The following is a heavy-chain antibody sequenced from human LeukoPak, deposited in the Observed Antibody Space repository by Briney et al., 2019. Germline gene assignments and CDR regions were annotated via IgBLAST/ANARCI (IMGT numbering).Heavy chain of an antibody. CDR3: ARVIAAAGTFTSAYDY. J-gene: IGHJ4*02. V-gene: IGHV3-21*01. CDR1: GFTFSSYS. D-gene: IGHD6-13*01. CDR2: ISSSSSYI. Sequence: GGSLRLSCAASGFTFSSYSMNWVRQAPGKGLEWFSSISSSSSYIYYADSVKGRFTISRDNAKNSLYLQMNSLRAEDTAVYYCARVIAAAGTFTSAYDYWGQGTLVTVSS.